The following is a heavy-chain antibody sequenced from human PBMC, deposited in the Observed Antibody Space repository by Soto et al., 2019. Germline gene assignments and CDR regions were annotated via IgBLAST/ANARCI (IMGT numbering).Heavy chain of an antibody. D-gene: IGHD2-2*01. V-gene: IGHV3-21*01. J-gene: IGHJ6*02. CDR2: ISSSSSYI. Sequence: RRLSCAASGFTFSSYSMNWVRQAPGKGLEWVSSISSSSSYIYYADSVKGRFTISRDNAKNSLYLQMNSLRAEDTAVYYCARDRGYCSSTSCRNYYYYYGMDVWGQGTTVTVSS. CDR3: ARDRGYCSSTSCRNYYYYYGMDV. CDR1: GFTFSSYS.